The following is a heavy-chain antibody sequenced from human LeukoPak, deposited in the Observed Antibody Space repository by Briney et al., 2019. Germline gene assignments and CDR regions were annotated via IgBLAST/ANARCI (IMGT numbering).Heavy chain of an antibody. CDR3: AKEPIVGATHFDY. Sequence: GGSLRLSCAASGFTFSRYGMHWVRQAPGKGLEWVTAISYDGSNKYYADSVKGRFTISRENSKNTLYLQMNSLRAEDTAVYSCAKEPIVGATHFDYWGQGTLVTVSS. V-gene: IGHV3-30*18. D-gene: IGHD1-26*01. CDR2: ISYDGSNK. J-gene: IGHJ4*02. CDR1: GFTFSRYG.